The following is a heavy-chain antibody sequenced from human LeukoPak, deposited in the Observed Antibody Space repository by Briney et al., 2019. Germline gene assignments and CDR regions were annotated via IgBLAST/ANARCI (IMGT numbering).Heavy chain of an antibody. CDR1: GFTVSSNY. V-gene: IGHV3-53*01. D-gene: IGHD6-19*01. Sequence: PGGSLRLSCAASGFTVSSNYMSWVRQAPGKGLEWVSVIYSGGSTYYADSVKGRFTISRDNSKNTLYLQMNSLRAEDTAVYYCAREGIAVAGMGGAGFDYWGQGTLVTVSS. CDR3: AREGIAVAGMGGAGFDY. CDR2: IYSGGST. J-gene: IGHJ4*02.